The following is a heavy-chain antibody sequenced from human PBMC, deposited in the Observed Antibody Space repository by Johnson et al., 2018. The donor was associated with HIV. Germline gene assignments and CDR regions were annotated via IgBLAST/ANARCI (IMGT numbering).Heavy chain of an antibody. CDR2: IKQDGSEK. CDR1: GFTFRTYV. CDR3: ARDSTPWGGDYVGYAFDI. D-gene: IGHD4-17*01. J-gene: IGHJ3*02. Sequence: VQLVESGGGLVQPGGSLRLSCAASGFTFRTYVMHWVRQAPGKALEWVANIKQDGSEKYYVDSVNGRFTISRDNAKNSLYLQMNSLRAEDTALYYCARDSTPWGGDYVGYAFDIWGRGTMVTVSS. V-gene: IGHV3-7*01.